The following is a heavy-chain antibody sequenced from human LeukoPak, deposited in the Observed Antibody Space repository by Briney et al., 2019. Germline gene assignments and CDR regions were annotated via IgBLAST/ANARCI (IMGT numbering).Heavy chain of an antibody. V-gene: IGHV3-30*02. CDR1: GFTFSSYG. CDR3: AKEQPPWGSVAGTFDY. CDR2: IRYDGSNK. J-gene: IGHJ4*02. D-gene: IGHD6-19*01. Sequence: GGSLRLSCAASGFTFSSYGMHWGRQAPGKGLEWVAFIRYDGSNKYYTDSVKSPFTISRDNSKNTLYLEMNSLRDEDTAVYYCAKEQPPWGSVAGTFDYWGQGTLVSVSS.